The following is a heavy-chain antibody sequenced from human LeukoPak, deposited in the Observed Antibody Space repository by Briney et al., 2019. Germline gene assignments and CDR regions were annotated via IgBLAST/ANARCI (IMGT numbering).Heavy chain of an antibody. CDR3: AKGTSLTQYDFWSGTPYYFDY. J-gene: IGHJ4*02. D-gene: IGHD3-3*01. CDR2: INSDGSST. V-gene: IGHV3-74*01. CDR1: GFTFSSYW. Sequence: GGSLRLSCAASGFTFSSYWMHWVRQAPGKGLVWVSRINSDGSSTSYADSVKGRFTISRDNSKNTLYLQMNSLRAEDTAVYYCAKGTSLTQYDFWSGTPYYFDYWGQGTLVTVSS.